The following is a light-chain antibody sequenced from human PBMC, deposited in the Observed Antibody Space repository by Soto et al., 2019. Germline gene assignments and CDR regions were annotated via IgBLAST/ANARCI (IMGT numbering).Light chain of an antibody. V-gene: IGKV1-5*03. CDR1: RTISSW. CDR2: KAS. Sequence: TRGARRTISSWLAWYQQKPGKAPKLLIYKASTLKSGVPSRFSGSGSGTEFTLTLRCLHPGEFAIYYCQHYCRSAGTFGQGTKVDIK. J-gene: IGKJ1*01. CDR3: QHYCRSAGT.